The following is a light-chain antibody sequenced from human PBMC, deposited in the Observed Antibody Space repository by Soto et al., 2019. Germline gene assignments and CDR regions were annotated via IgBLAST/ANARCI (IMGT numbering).Light chain of an antibody. J-gene: IGKJ4*01. Sequence: DIQMTQSPSSLSASVGDRVTITCRASQSISSYLNWYQQKPGKAPKLLIYAASSLQSGVPSRFSGSESGQDFTLTTSSRQPEDFATNYGQQSYSTPPPSAGGTKVEIK. CDR2: AAS. CDR1: QSISSY. CDR3: QQSYSTPPP. V-gene: IGKV1-39*01.